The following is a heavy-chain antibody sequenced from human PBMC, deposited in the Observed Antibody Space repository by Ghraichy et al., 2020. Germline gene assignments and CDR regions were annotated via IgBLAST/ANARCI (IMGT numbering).Heavy chain of an antibody. CDR1: GFTFSSYA. V-gene: IGHV3-23*01. J-gene: IGHJ6*03. CDR3: AKHPAVGSYYYMDV. Sequence: GGSLRLSCAASGFTFSSYAMSWVRQAPGKGLEWVSALSGSGVSTYYADSVKGRFTISRDNAKNTLFLQMSSLRAEETAIYYCAKHPAVGSYYYMDVWGKGTTVTGSS. D-gene: IGHD3-10*01. CDR2: LSGSGVST.